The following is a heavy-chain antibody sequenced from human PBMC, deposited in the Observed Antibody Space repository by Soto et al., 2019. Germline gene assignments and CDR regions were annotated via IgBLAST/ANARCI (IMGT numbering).Heavy chain of an antibody. CDR2: ISHDGTNK. Sequence: GESLKISCEVSGFTFSAYGMHWVRQAPGKGLEWVAAISHDGTNKNYGDSVKGRFTISRDNSKKTLYLQMNSLRPEDTALYYCAKDEYYYSRSGYYIFDSWGQGTLVTGSS. D-gene: IGHD3-22*01. V-gene: IGHV3-30*18. CDR1: GFTFSAYG. CDR3: AKDEYYYSRSGYYIFDS. J-gene: IGHJ4*02.